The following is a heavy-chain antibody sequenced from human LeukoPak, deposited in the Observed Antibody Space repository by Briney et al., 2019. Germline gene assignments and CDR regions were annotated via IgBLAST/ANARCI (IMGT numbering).Heavy chain of an antibody. CDR3: AKDSPSYCSGGSCYSKYYYGMDV. CDR2: ISGDGGST. V-gene: IGHV3-43*02. CDR1: GFTFDDYA. Sequence: GSLRLSCAASGFTFDDYAMHWVRQAPGKGLEWVSLISGDGGSTYYADSVKGRFTISRDNSKNSLCLQMNSLRTEDTALYYCAKDSPSYCSGGSCYSKYYYGMDVWGQGTTVTVSS. J-gene: IGHJ6*02. D-gene: IGHD2-15*01.